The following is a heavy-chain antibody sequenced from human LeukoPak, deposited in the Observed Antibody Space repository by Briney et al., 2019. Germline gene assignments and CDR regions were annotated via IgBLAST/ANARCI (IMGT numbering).Heavy chain of an antibody. Sequence: ASVKVSCKASGYTFTSYYMHWVRQAPGQGLEWMGIINPSGGSTSYAQKFQGRVTMTRDTSTSTIYMELSSLRAEDTAVYYCARAGHDYYYYMDVWGKGTTVTVSS. D-gene: IGHD3-10*01. CDR2: INPSGGST. J-gene: IGHJ6*03. CDR3: ARAGHDYYYYMDV. V-gene: IGHV1-46*01. CDR1: GYTFTSYY.